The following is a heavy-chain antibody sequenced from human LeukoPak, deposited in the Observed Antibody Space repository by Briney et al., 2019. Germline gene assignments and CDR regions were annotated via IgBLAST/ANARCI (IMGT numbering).Heavy chain of an antibody. V-gene: IGHV3-30*01. CDR2: ISWDGNKK. Sequence: AFISWDGNKKYCADSVEGRFTISRDSPKNTLFLQMNSLRAEDTAVYYCVRDLSRSYSVDYWGQGTLVTVSS. J-gene: IGHJ4*02. D-gene: IGHD1-26*01. CDR3: VRDLSRSYSVDY.